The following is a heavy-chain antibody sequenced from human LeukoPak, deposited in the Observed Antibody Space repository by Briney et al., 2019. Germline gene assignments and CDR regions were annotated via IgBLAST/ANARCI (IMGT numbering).Heavy chain of an antibody. D-gene: IGHD3-10*01. CDR2: MSYDGTNE. CDR3: ARDLILYYGSGSYVFDY. CDR1: GFTFRSYG. V-gene: IGHV3-30*03. J-gene: IGHJ4*02. Sequence: GGSLRLSCAASGFTFRSYGIHWVRQAPGKGLEWVAVMSYDGTNEYYADSLKGRFTISRDNSKNTLYLQMNSLRAEDTAVYYCARDLILYYGSGSYVFDYWGQGTLVTVSS.